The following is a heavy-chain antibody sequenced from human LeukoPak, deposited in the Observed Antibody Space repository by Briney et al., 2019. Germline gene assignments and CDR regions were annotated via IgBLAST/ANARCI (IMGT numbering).Heavy chain of an antibody. V-gene: IGHV4-59*01. CDR1: GGSISSYY. J-gene: IGHJ3*02. Sequence: SETLSLICTVSGGSISSYYWSWIRQPPGKGLEWIGYIYYSGSTNYNPSLKSRVTISVDTSKNQFSLKLSSVTAADTAVYYCARRLPPGAFDIWGQGTMVTVSS. CDR3: ARRLPPGAFDI. D-gene: IGHD2-21*02. CDR2: IYYSGST.